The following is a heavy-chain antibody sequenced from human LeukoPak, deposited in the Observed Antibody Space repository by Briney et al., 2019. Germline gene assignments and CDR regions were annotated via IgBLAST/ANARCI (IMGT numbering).Heavy chain of an antibody. CDR1: GYTFTGYY. CDR3: ARVNEEDYCSSTSCYYFDY. CDR2: INPNSGGT. V-gene: IGHV1-2*02. J-gene: IGHJ4*02. D-gene: IGHD2-2*01. Sequence: ASVKVSCKAFGYTFTGYYMHWVRQAPGQGLEWMGWINPNSGGTNHAQKFQGRVTMTRDTSISTAYMELSRLRSDDTAVYYCARVNEEDYCSSTSCYYFDYWGQGTLVTVSS.